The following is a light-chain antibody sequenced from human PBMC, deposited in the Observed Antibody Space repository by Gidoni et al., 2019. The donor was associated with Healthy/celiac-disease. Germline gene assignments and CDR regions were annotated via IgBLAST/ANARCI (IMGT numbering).Light chain of an antibody. CDR2: DAS. CDR3: QQFNSYPRT. Sequence: AIQLTHSPSSLSASVGDRVTITCQASQGISSALAWYQQKPGKAPKLLIYDASSLESGVPSRFSGSGSGTDFTLTISSLQPEDFATYYCQQFNSYPRTFGQGTKVEIK. CDR1: QGISSA. V-gene: IGKV1-13*02. J-gene: IGKJ1*01.